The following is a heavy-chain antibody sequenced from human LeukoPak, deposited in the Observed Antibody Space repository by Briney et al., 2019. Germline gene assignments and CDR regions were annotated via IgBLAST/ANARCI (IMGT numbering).Heavy chain of an antibody. CDR3: AKGSGVGAYRPFDY. J-gene: IGHJ4*02. CDR2: ILNTGDAT. CDR1: GFTFSSYA. Sequence: GGSLRLSCAASGFTFSSYAMTWVRQAPGKGLEWISVILNTGDATYHADSVKGRFTISRDNSKNTVHLQMNSLRVEDTAIYYCAKGSGVGAYRPFDYWGQGTRVTVSS. D-gene: IGHD2-21*01. V-gene: IGHV3-23*01.